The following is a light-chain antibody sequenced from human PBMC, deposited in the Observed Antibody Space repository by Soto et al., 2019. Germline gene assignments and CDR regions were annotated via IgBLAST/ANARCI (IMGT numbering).Light chain of an antibody. Sequence: EIVMTQSPATLSMNPGERATLSCRASQSVSSNVAWYQQRPGQAPRLLIYRASTRATGIPARFSGSGSGTEFTLTISSLQSEDFAVYYCQQYHNLWTFGQGAKVAIK. V-gene: IGKV3-15*01. J-gene: IGKJ1*01. CDR3: QQYHNLWT. CDR1: QSVSSN. CDR2: RAS.